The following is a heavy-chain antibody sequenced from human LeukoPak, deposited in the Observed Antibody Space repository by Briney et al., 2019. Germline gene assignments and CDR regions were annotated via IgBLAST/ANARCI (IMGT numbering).Heavy chain of an antibody. Sequence: SETLSLTCTVSGGSISSYYWSWIRQPPGKGLEWIGYIYYSGSTNYNPSLKSRVTISVDTSKNQFSLKLSSVTAEDTAVYYCARETMYYYGSGSYPPRALGYWGQGTLVTVSS. V-gene: IGHV4-59*01. J-gene: IGHJ4*02. D-gene: IGHD3-10*01. CDR2: IYYSGST. CDR1: GGSISSYY. CDR3: ARETMYYYGSGSYPPRALGY.